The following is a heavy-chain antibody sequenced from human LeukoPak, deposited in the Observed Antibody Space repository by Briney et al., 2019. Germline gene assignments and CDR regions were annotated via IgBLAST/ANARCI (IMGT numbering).Heavy chain of an antibody. CDR1: GGTFSGYA. CDR2: IIPIFGTA. V-gene: IGHV1-69*13. Sequence: SVKVSCKASGGTFSGYAISWVRQAPGQGLEWMGGIIPIFGTANYAQKFQGRVTITADESTSTAYMELSSLRSEDTAVYYCAREVDYYGMDVWGQGTTVTVSS. J-gene: IGHJ6*02. CDR3: AREVDYYGMDV.